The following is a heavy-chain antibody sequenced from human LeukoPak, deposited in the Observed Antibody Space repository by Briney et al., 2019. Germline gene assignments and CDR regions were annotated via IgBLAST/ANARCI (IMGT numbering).Heavy chain of an antibody. CDR1: GGTFISYA. CDR2: IIPIFGTA. J-gene: IGHJ4*02. V-gene: IGHV1-69*13. D-gene: IGHD6-19*01. CDR3: ARGPLIAVALFDY. Sequence: ASVKVSCRASGGTFISYAISWVRQAPGQGLEWMGGIIPIFGTANYAQKFQGRVTITADESTSTAYMELSSLRSEDTAVYYCARGPLIAVALFDYWGQGTLVTVSS.